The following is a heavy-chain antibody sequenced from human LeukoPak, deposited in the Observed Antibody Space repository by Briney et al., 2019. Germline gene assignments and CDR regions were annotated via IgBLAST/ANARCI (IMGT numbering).Heavy chain of an antibody. Sequence: GGSLRLSCAASGFTFDDYAMHWVRQAPGKGLVWVSHINSDGSITSYADSVKGRFTISRDNAKNTLYLQMNSLRAEDTAVYYCARDAVDTANAVWGQGTTVTVSS. D-gene: IGHD5-18*01. V-gene: IGHV3-74*01. CDR2: INSDGSIT. CDR3: ARDAVDTANAV. J-gene: IGHJ6*02. CDR1: GFTFDDYA.